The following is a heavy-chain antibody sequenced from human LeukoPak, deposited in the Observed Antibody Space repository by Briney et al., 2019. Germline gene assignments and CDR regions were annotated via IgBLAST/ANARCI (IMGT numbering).Heavy chain of an antibody. CDR1: GGSISSYY. D-gene: IGHD6-19*01. Sequence: PSETLSLTCTVSGGSISSYYWSWIRQPPGKGLEWIGYIYYSGSTNYNPSLKSRVTISVDTSKNQFSLKLSCVTAADPAVYYCASIAVAGTWGFDYWGQGTLVTVSS. CDR2: IYYSGST. CDR3: ASIAVAGTWGFDY. J-gene: IGHJ4*02. V-gene: IGHV4-59*01.